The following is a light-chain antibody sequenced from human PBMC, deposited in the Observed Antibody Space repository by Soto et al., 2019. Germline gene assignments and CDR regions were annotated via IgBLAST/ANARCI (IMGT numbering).Light chain of an antibody. Sequence: VMTQSPATLSASPGEGATLSCRASQGIGNTLAWYQHKPGQTPRLLIYDTSTRATGVPARFSGSRSGTEFTLTISSLQSEDFAVYYCQRYNNLPLTFGRGTKVESK. V-gene: IGKV3-15*01. J-gene: IGKJ4*01. CDR2: DTS. CDR1: QGIGNT. CDR3: QRYNNLPLT.